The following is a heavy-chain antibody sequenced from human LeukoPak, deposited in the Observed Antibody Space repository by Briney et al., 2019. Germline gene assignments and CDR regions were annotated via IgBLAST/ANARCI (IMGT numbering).Heavy chain of an antibody. CDR3: ARGTVTAPDY. D-gene: IGHD4-17*01. V-gene: IGHV3-53*01. Sequence: GGSLRLSCAASGFTVSATYMNWVRQAPGKGLEWVSIIYTGGNTYYADSVKGRFTISRDISKNTLYLQRNGLRAEDTAVYYCARGTVTAPDYWGQGTLVTVSS. J-gene: IGHJ4*02. CDR1: GFTVSATY. CDR2: IYTGGNT.